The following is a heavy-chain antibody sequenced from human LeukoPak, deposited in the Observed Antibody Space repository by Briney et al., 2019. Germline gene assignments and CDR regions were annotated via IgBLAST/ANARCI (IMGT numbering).Heavy chain of an antibody. CDR3: TTDNLYSSGWEGYFQH. Sequence: GGSLRLSCAASGFTFTNAWMSWVRQAPGKGLEWVGRIKSKTNGGTTDYAAPVRGRFTISRDDSKNTLYLQMNSQQTEDTAVYYCTTDNLYSSGWEGYFQHWGQGTLVTVSS. D-gene: IGHD3-10*01. CDR1: GFTFTNAW. J-gene: IGHJ1*01. V-gene: IGHV3-15*01. CDR2: IKSKTNGGTT.